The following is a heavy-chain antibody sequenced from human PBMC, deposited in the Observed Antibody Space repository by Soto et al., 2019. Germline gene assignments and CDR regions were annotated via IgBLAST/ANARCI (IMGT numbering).Heavy chain of an antibody. CDR2: IDPSDSYT. D-gene: IGHD3-22*01. V-gene: IGHV5-10-1*01. CDR3: ARLARFYYESSGSSYYYYGMDV. Sequence: PGESLKISCKGSGYSFTSYWISWVRQMPGKGLEWMGRIDPSDSYTNYSPSFQGHVTISADKSISTAYLQWSSLKASDTAMYYCARLARFYYESSGSSYYYYGMDVWGQGTTVTVSS. J-gene: IGHJ6*02. CDR1: GYSFTSYW.